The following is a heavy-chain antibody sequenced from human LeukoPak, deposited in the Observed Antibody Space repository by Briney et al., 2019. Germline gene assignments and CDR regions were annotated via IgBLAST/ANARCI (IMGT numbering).Heavy chain of an antibody. J-gene: IGHJ4*02. CDR2: MHYSGST. CDR1: GGSINISDYY. D-gene: IGHD1-26*01. V-gene: IGHV4-39*01. Sequence: SETLSLTCTVSGGSINISDYYWGWIRQPPGKGLEWIGSMHYSGSTYYNPSLKSRVTISVDTSKNQFSLKVSSVTAADTAVYYCARRGTIDSGRPWNWGQGALVTVSS. CDR3: ARRGTIDSGRPWN.